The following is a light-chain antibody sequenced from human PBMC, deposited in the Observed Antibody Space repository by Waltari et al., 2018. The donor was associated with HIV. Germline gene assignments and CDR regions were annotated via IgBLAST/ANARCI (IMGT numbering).Light chain of an antibody. CDR3: CTFSGRSSTWV. Sequence: QSALTQPASVSGSPGQSITVSCTGDVETYDLVSWYQVHPGRAPKLIIHDVTKGPSGVSSRVSASKSGNTASLTISGLEAEDESLYYCCTFSGRSSTWVFGGGTQVTVL. CDR1: DVETYDL. V-gene: IGLV2-23*02. J-gene: IGLJ3*02. CDR2: DVT.